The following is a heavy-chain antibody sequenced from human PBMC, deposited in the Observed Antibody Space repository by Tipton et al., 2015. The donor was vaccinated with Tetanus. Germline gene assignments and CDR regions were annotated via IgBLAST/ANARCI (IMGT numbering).Heavy chain of an antibody. CDR3: ARKTYGSGSYYAKYVKNAFDI. V-gene: IGHV4-34*01. CDR2: INHSGST. D-gene: IGHD3-10*01. CDR1: GGSFSGYY. Sequence: TLSLTCAVYGGSFSGYYWSWIRQPPGKGLEWIGEINHSGSTNYNPSLRSRVTISVDTSKNQFSLKLSSVTAADTAVYYCARKTYGSGSYYAKYVKNAFDIWGQGTMVTVSS. J-gene: IGHJ3*02.